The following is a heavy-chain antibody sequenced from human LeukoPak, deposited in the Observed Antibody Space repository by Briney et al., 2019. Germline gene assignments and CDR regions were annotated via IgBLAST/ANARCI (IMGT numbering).Heavy chain of an antibody. V-gene: IGHV3-48*01. CDR2: IGPGGDI. Sequence: PGGSLRLSCAASGFSFTAYSMNWVRQAPGRGLEWISYIGPGGDIYYADSVTGRFTVSRDIAKNSLYLQMNGLRVEDTAVYYCASRFDSWGQGTLVTVSS. CDR3: ASRFDS. J-gene: IGHJ4*02. CDR1: GFSFTAYS.